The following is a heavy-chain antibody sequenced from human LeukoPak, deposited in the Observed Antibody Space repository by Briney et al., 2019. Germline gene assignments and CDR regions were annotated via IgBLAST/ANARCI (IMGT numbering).Heavy chain of an antibody. V-gene: IGHV3-74*01. CDR1: GFTFSSYW. CDR2: INSDGSST. J-gene: IGHJ4*02. Sequence: GGSLRLSCAASGFTFSSYWMHWVRQAPGKGLVRVSRINSDGSSTSYADSVKGRFTISRDNAKNTLYLQMNSLRAEDTAVYYCARDRAMVRGVIENWGQGTLVTVSS. D-gene: IGHD3-10*01. CDR3: ARDRAMVRGVIEN.